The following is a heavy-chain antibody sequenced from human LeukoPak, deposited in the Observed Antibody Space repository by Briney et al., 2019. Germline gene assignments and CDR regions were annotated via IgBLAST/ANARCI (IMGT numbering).Heavy chain of an antibody. J-gene: IGHJ4*02. V-gene: IGHV4-39*01. Sequence: PSETLSLTCTVSGGSISSSICYWGWIRQPPGKGLEWIGSIYYSGSTYYNPSLKSRVTISVDTSKNQFSLKLSSVTAADTAVYYCARLPAGSGSLSYFDYWGQGTLATVSS. CDR2: IYYSGST. CDR3: ARLPAGSGSLSYFDY. CDR1: GGSISSSICY. D-gene: IGHD3-10*01.